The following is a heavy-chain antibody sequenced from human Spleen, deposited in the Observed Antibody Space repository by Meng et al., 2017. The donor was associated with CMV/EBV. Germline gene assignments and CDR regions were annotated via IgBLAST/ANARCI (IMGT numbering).Heavy chain of an antibody. J-gene: IGHJ4*02. CDR2: ITPNTGGT. Sequence: VRQVPGQGFEWMGWITPNTGGTNYAQKFQGRVTMTRDTSINTAYMELSGLRYDDTAVYFCARERDVEITRSKYCDSPSDYCRNYFDFWGQGMLVTVSS. D-gene: IGHD3-22*01. CDR3: ARERDVEITRSKYCDSPSDYCRNYFDF. V-gene: IGHV1-2*02.